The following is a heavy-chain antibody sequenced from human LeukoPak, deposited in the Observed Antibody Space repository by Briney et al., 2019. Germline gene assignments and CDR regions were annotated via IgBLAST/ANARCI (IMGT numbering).Heavy chain of an antibody. CDR2: ISAYNGNT. CDR1: GYIFTSYG. D-gene: IGHD1-26*01. Sequence: ASVKVSCKTSGYIFTSYGISWVRQPPGQGLEWMGWISAYNGNTNYAQKLQGRVTMTTDTSTSTGYMELRSLRSDDTAVYYCARVPGIVGAIVDYWGQGTLVTVSS. V-gene: IGHV1-18*01. CDR3: ARVPGIVGAIVDY. J-gene: IGHJ4*02.